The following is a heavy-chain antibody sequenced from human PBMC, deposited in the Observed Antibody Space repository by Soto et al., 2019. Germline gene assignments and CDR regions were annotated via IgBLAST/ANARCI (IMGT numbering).Heavy chain of an antibody. D-gene: IGHD2-15*01. Sequence: QVQLVQSGAEEKKPGASVKVSCKASGYTFTSYAMHWVRQAPGQRLEWMGWINAGNGNTKYSQKFQGRVTITRDTSASSTDMEQSSMRSEDTAVYYCASDELGYCSGGRCYWFDPWGQGTLVCVST. CDR2: INAGNGNT. CDR3: ASDELGYCSGGRCYWFDP. J-gene: IGHJ5*02. CDR1: GYTFTSYA. V-gene: IGHV1-3*05.